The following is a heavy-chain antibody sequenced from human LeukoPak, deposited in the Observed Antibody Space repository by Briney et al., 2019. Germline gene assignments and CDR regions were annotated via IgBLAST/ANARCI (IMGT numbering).Heavy chain of an antibody. D-gene: IGHD7-27*01. CDR2: ISSSSSYI. CDR3: AKDGNWARFED. V-gene: IGHV3-21*04. J-gene: IGHJ4*02. Sequence: GGSLRLSCAASGFTFSSYSMNWVRQAPGKGLEWVSSISSSSSYIYYADSVKGRFTISRDNAKNSLYLQMNSLRAEDTATYYCAKDGNWARFEDWGQGTLVTVSS. CDR1: GFTFSSYS.